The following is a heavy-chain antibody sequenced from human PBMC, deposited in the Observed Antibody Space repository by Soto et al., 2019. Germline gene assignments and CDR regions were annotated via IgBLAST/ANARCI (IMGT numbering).Heavy chain of an antibody. D-gene: IGHD6-13*01. CDR3: ARQQQLVDY. J-gene: IGHJ4*02. V-gene: IGHV4-39*01. Sequence: KTSETLSLTCTVSGGSISSSSYYWGWIRQPPGKGLEWIGSIYYSGSTYYNPSLKSRITISVDTSKNQFSLRLSSVTAADTAVYYCARQQQLVDYWGQGTLVTVSS. CDR2: IYYSGST. CDR1: GGSISSSSYY.